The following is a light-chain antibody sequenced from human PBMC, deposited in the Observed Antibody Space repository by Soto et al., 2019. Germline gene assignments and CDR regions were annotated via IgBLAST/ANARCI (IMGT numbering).Light chain of an antibody. V-gene: IGLV2-14*01. CDR2: DVS. Sequence: QSALTQPASVSGSPGQTITISCTGTSRNVGGYHYVSWYQQHPGTAPKLIIYDVSNRPAGVANRFSGSKSGNTASLTISGLAAEDEADYYCSSYTSRSTVVFGGGTKLTVL. J-gene: IGLJ2*01. CDR1: SRNVGGYHY. CDR3: SSYTSRSTVV.